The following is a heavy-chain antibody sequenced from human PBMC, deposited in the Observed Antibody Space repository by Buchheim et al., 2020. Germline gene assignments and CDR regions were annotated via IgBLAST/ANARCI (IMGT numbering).Heavy chain of an antibody. CDR1: GFSLSTSGVG. CDR3: AHKVGSWYHGNYYYGMDV. J-gene: IGHJ6*02. V-gene: IGHV2-5*02. Sequence: QITLKESGPTLVKPTQTLTLTCTFSGFSLSTSGVGVGWIRQPPGKALEWLALIYCDDDKRYSPSLKSRLTTTKDASKNQVVLTMTNMDPVDTATYYCAHKVGSWYHGNYYYGMDVWGQGTT. D-gene: IGHD6-13*01. CDR2: IYCDDDK.